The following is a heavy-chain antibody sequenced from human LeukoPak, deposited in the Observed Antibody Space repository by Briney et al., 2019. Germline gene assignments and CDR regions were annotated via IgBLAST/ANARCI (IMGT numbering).Heavy chain of an antibody. Sequence: SQTLSLTCAISGDSVSSIIVAWNWIRQSPSRGLEWLGRTYYRYKWYYEHAVPVKSRINISPDTSKTQFSLQLTSVTPEDTAVYYCPLARSEYQYGMDVWGQGPTVTVSS. CDR2: TYYRYKWYY. CDR3: PLARSEYQYGMDV. CDR1: GDSVSSIIVA. V-gene: IGHV6-1*01. J-gene: IGHJ6*02. D-gene: IGHD2-2*01.